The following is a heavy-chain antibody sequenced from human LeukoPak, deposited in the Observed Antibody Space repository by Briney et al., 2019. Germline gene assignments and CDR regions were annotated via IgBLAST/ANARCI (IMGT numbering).Heavy chain of an antibody. J-gene: IGHJ4*02. Sequence: GGSLRLSCAASGFTFSSHWMSWVRQAPGKGLEWVANIKQDGSERYYVDSVKGRFTISRDNAKNSLYLQMNSLRAEDTAVYYCARDRLLDYWGQGTLVTVSS. CDR2: IKQDGSER. CDR1: GFTFSSHW. V-gene: IGHV3-7*01. CDR3: ARDRLLDY. D-gene: IGHD6-6*01.